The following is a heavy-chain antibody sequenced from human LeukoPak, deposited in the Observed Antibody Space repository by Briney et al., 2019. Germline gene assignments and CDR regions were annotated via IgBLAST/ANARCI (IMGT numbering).Heavy chain of an antibody. CDR2: ISDSGRA. CDR3: ARTRVGFCSGGGCYRFFDY. V-gene: IGHV4-30-4*01. D-gene: IGHD2-15*01. J-gene: IGHJ4*02. CDR1: GDSISSGDYY. Sequence: SETLSLTCTVSGDSISSGDYYWSWIRQPPGKGLKWIGYISDSGRANYNPSLQGQVILSVATSKNQFSLKVTSVTAADTAVYYCARTRVGFCSGGGCYRFFDYWGRGTLVIVSS.